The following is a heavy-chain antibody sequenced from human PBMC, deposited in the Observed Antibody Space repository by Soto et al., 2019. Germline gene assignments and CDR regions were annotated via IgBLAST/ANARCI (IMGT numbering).Heavy chain of an antibody. CDR2: INHSGST. D-gene: IGHD2-15*01. CDR3: ARGDIVVVVAATRSSSYFDY. V-gene: IGHV4-34*01. Sequence: PSETLSLTCAVYGGSFSGYYWNWIRQPPGKGLGWIGEINHSGSTNYNPSLKSRVTISVDTSKNQFSLKLSSVTAADTAVYYCARGDIVVVVAATRSSSYFDYWGQGTLVTVSS. CDR1: GGSFSGYY. J-gene: IGHJ4*02.